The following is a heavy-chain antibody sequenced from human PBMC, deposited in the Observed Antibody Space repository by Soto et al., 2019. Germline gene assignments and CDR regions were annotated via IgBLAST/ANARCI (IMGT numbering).Heavy chain of an antibody. D-gene: IGHD6-19*01. Sequence: SQTLSLTCAISGDRVSSNSAAWNWIRQSPSRGLEWPGRTYYRSKWNNHYAVSVKSRITINPDTSQNQFSLQLNPVAPEDTAVYSCARDTSAWYESPLWFDSWGRVTLVAVSS. CDR3: ARDTSAWYESPLWFDS. CDR1: GDRVSSNSAA. CDR2: TYYRSKWNN. J-gene: IGHJ5*01. V-gene: IGHV6-1*01.